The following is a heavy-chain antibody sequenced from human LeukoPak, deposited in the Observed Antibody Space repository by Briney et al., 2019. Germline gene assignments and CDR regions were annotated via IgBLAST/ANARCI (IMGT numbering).Heavy chain of an antibody. CDR2: VSGRGYNT. J-gene: IGHJ4*02. D-gene: IGHD3-9*01. V-gene: IGHV3-23*01. CDR3: ARDGVRYDILTGSPLYYFDY. CDR1: GFTFSSYA. Sequence: GGSLRLSCAASGFTFSSYAMSWARQAPGKGLEWVSAVSGRGYNTYYADSVKGRFTISRDNSKNTLYLQMNSLRAEDTAVYYCARDGVRYDILTGSPLYYFDYWGQGTLVTVSS.